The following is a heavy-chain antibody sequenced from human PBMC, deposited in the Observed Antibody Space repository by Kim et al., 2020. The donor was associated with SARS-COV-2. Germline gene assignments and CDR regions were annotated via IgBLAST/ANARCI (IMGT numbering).Heavy chain of an antibody. CDR1: GFTFSSYG. CDR3: AKDRPGSGYYPYYYYGM. J-gene: IGHJ6*01. CDR2: ISYDGSNK. D-gene: IGHD3-22*01. V-gene: IGHV3-30*18. Sequence: GGSLRLSCAASGFTFSSYGMHWVRQAPGKGLEWVAVISYDGSNKYYADSVKGRFTISRDNSKNTLYLQMNSLRAEDTAVYYCAKDRPGSGYYPYYYYGM.